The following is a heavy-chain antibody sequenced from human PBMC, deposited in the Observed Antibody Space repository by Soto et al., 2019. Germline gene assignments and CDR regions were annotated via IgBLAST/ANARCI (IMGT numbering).Heavy chain of an antibody. V-gene: IGHV3-74*01. CDR1: GFSFSSYW. CDR2: INTDGSST. CDR3: ARQASFDY. Sequence: EVQLVESGGDLVQPGGSLRLSCAASGFSFSSYWMHWVRQAPGEGLVWVSRINTDGSSTSYADSVKGRFTISRDNAKNTLYLQMNSLRTEDTAVYYCARQASFDYWGRGTLVTVSS. J-gene: IGHJ4*02.